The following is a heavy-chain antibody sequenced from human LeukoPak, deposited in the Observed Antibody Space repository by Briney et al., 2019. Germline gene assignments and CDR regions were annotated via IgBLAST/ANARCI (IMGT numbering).Heavy chain of an antibody. CDR2: IFGRGGSA. D-gene: IGHD6-19*01. Sequence: GGSLRLACETSGFTFGSYAMDWVSQARGKGLGWDAGIFGRGGSAHYADSAKGRFTISRDNTKNTVYLQINSLRAEDTAVYYCGKTTTGYSSGQKPAWPVDYRGQGTLVTVSS. V-gene: IGHV3-23*01. CDR3: GKTTTGYSSGQKPAWPVDY. J-gene: IGHJ4*02. CDR1: GFTFGSYA.